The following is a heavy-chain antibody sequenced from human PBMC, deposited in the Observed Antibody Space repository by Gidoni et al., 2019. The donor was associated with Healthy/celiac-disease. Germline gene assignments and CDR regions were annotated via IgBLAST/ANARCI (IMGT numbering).Heavy chain of an antibody. CDR3: ASEQRVPSLRAYGSGSYRY. Sequence: QVQLVQSGAEVKKPGSSVKVSCKASGGTFSSYALSWVRQAPGQGLEWMGGIIPIFGTANYAQKFQGRVTITADESTSTAYMELSSLRSEDTAVYYCASEQRVPSLRAYGSGSYRYWGQGTLVTVSS. J-gene: IGHJ4*02. V-gene: IGHV1-69*01. CDR2: IIPIFGTA. CDR1: GGTFSSYA. D-gene: IGHD3-10*01.